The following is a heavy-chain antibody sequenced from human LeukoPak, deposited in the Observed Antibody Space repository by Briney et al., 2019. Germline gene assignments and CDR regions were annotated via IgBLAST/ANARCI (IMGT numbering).Heavy chain of an antibody. D-gene: IGHD6-19*01. CDR2: ISAYNGNT. J-gene: IGHJ5*02. CDR3: ARDEGVAVAGHNWFDP. Sequence: ASVKVSCKASGYTFTSYGISWVRQAPGQGLEWMGWISAYNGNTNYAQKLQGRVTMTTDTSTSTAYMELRSLRSNDTAVYYCARDEGVAVAGHNWFDPWGQGTLVTVSS. V-gene: IGHV1-18*01. CDR1: GYTFTSYG.